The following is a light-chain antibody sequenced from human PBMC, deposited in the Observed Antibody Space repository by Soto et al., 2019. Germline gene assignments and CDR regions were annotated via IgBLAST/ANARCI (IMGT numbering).Light chain of an antibody. CDR3: SSYTSSITLGV. Sequence: QSVLTQPASVSGSPGQSITISCPGNSSDVGGYDYVSWYQQHPGKAPKLMIYDVSNRPSGVSNRFSGSKSGNTASLTISGLQDEDEADYYCSSYTSSITLGVFGTGTKVTVL. V-gene: IGLV2-14*01. J-gene: IGLJ1*01. CDR1: SSDVGGYDY. CDR2: DVS.